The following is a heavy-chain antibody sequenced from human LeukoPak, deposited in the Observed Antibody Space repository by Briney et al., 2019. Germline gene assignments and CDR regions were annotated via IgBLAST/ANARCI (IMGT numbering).Heavy chain of an antibody. CDR1: GFTFSSYW. CDR2: IKQDGSEK. Sequence: GGSLRLSCAASGFTFSSYWMSWVRQAPGKGLEWVANIKQDGSEKYYVDSVKGRFTISRDNAKNSLYLQMNSLRAEDTAVYYCARLIGSGYYYPFDYWGQGTLVTVSS. CDR3: ARLIGSGYYYPFDY. J-gene: IGHJ4*02. D-gene: IGHD3-22*01. V-gene: IGHV3-7*01.